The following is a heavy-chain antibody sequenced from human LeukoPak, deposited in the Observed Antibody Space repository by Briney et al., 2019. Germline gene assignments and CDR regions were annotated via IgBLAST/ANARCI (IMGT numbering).Heavy chain of an antibody. J-gene: IGHJ6*03. CDR2: MNPNSGNT. CDR1: GYTFTSYD. Sequence: ASVKVSCKASGYTFTSYDINWVRQATGQGLEWMGWMNPNSGNTGYAQKFQGRVTMTRNTSISTAYMELSSLRSEDTAVYYCAADPRGNYGYYYYYMDVWGKGTTVTVSS. D-gene: IGHD1-26*01. CDR3: AADPRGNYGYYYYYMDV. V-gene: IGHV1-8*01.